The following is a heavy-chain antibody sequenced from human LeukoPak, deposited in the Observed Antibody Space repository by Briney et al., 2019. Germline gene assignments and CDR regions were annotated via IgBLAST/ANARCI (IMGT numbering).Heavy chain of an antibody. V-gene: IGHV5-51*01. J-gene: IGHJ4*02. CDR1: GYSFTSYW. Sequence: GESLKTSCKGSGYSFTSYWIGWVRQMPGKGLEWMGIIYPGDSETRYSPSFQGQVTISADKSTSTAYLQWSSLKASDTAMYYCARHLVYIGPYLDYWGQGTLVTVSS. CDR2: IYPGDSET. D-gene: IGHD5-12*01. CDR3: ARHLVYIGPYLDY.